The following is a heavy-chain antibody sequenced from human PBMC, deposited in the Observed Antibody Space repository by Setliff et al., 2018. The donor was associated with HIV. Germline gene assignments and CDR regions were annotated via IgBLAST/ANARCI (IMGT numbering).Heavy chain of an antibody. CDR1: GYTFTSYG. CDR3: ARDLVAYCSGTSCQDAYYFDY. D-gene: IGHD2-2*01. CDR2: ISVYNGNT. Sequence: ASVKVSCKASGYTFTSYGISWVRQAPGQGLEWMGWISVYNGNTNYAQNLQGRVIMTTDSSTSTAYMELRSLRSDDTAVYYCARDLVAYCSGTSCQDAYYFDYWGQGTLVTVSS. V-gene: IGHV1-18*01. J-gene: IGHJ4*02.